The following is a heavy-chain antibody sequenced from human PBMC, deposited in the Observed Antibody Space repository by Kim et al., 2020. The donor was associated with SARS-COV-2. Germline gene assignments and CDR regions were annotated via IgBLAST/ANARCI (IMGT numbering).Heavy chain of an antibody. J-gene: IGHJ4*02. Sequence: YAQKFQGRVTITADESTSTAYMELSSLRSEDTAVYYCASGIGTGITKFDYWGQGTLVTVSS. D-gene: IGHD1-1*01. V-gene: IGHV1-69*01. CDR3: ASGIGTGITKFDY.